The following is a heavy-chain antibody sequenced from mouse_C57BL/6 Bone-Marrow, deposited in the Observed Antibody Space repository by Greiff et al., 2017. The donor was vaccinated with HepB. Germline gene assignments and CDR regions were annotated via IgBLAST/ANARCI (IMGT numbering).Heavy chain of an antibody. CDR3: ARPSVPYTVVAPMGY. Sequence: EVKLVESGGGLVQPGGSLKLSCAASGFTFSDYYMYWVRQTPEKRLEWVAYISNGGGSTYYPDTVKGRFTISRDNAKNTLYLQMSRLKSEDTAMYYCARPSVPYTVVAPMGYWGQGTSVTVSS. CDR2: ISNGGGST. J-gene: IGHJ4*01. D-gene: IGHD1-1*01. V-gene: IGHV5-12*01. CDR1: GFTFSDYY.